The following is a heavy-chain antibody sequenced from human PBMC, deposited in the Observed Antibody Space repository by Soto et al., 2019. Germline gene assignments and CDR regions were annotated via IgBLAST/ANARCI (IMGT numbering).Heavy chain of an antibody. CDR1: GGSISSSSYY. Sequence: SETLSLTCTVSGGSISSSSYYWGWIRQPPGKGLEWIGSIYYSGSTYYNPSLKSRVTISVDTSKNQFSLKLSSVTAADTAVYYCSSHKYHSSGPSAXWGQGTLVTV. V-gene: IGHV4-39*01. J-gene: IGHJ4*02. D-gene: IGHD3-22*01. CDR3: SSHKYHSSGPSAX. CDR2: IYYSGST.